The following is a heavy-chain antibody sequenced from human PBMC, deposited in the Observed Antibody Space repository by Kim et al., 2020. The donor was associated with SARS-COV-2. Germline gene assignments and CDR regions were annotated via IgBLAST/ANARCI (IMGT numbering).Heavy chain of an antibody. Sequence: GWSLRLSCAASGFTFSSYGMHWVRQAPGKGLEWVAVIWYDGSNKYYADSVKGRFTISRDNSKNTLYLQMNSLRAEDTAVYYCARDGGSSWYGFHYYYYGMGVWGRGITVTVYS. CDR2: IWYDGSNK. D-gene: IGHD6-13*01. V-gene: IGHV3-33*01. CDR1: GFTFSSYG. CDR3: ARDGGSSWYGFHYYYYGMGV. J-gene: IGHJ6*02.